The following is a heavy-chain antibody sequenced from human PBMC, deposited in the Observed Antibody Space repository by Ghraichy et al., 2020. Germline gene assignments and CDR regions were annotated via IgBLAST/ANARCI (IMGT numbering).Heavy chain of an antibody. CDR3: VKGLTTVTTLFDW. D-gene: IGHD4-17*01. CDR2: ISGSGVST. J-gene: IGHJ4*02. Sequence: GESLKISCAASGFTFSIYAMNWVRQAPGKGLEWVSAISGSGVSTYYADSVKGRFTISRDNSKNTVYLQVNSLRAEDTATYYCVKGLTTVTTLFDWWGQGTLVTVSS. V-gene: IGHV3-23*01. CDR1: GFTFSIYA.